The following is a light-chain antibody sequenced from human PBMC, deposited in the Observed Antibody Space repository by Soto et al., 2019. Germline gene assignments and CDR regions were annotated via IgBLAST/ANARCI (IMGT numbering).Light chain of an antibody. CDR2: GAS. J-gene: IGKJ1*01. Sequence: DIVMTQSPATLSVSPGERATLSCRASQSVSRNLAWYQQRPGQAPRLLISGASTRATGIAARFSGSGSGRDSTLTIRSLQSEDSALYYCQQYSNWPTFGQGTKVDIK. V-gene: IGKV3-15*01. CDR3: QQYSNWPT. CDR1: QSVSRN.